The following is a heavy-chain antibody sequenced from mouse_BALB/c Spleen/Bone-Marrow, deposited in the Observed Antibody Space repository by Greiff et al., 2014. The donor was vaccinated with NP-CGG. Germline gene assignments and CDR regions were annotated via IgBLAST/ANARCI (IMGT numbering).Heavy chain of an antibody. CDR3: ARGAAYGYYLGLAY. CDR1: GYTFTDYN. D-gene: IGHD2-3*01. V-gene: IGHV1S29*02. J-gene: IGHJ3*01. Sequence: VQLQQSGPELVKPGASVKISCKASGYTFTDYNMHRVKQSHGKSLEWIGYIYPYNGGTVYKQKFKSKATLTVDNSSSTANMELRSLTSEDSAVYYCARGAAYGYYLGLAYWGQGTLVTVSA. CDR2: IYPYNGGT.